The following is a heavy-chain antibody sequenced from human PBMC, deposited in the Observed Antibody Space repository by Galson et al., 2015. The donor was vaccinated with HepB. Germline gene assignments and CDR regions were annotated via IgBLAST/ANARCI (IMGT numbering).Heavy chain of an antibody. CDR3: AAALARWELLGYYYYGMDV. CDR1: GFTFTSSA. CDR2: IVVGSGNT. Sequence: SVKVSCKASGFTFTSSAVQWVRQARGQRLEWIGWIVVGSGNTNYAQKFQERVTITRDMSTSTAYMELSSLRSEDTAVYYCAAALARWELLGYYYYGMDVWGQGTTVTVSS. J-gene: IGHJ6*02. D-gene: IGHD1-26*01. V-gene: IGHV1-58*01.